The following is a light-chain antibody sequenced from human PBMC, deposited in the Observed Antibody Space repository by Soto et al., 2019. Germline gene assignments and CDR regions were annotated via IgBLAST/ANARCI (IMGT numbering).Light chain of an antibody. CDR1: SSDVGGYNY. CDR2: EAS. CDR3: CSYTDSLSVYV. V-gene: IGLV2-14*01. Sequence: QSVLTQPASVSGSPGQSITISCTGTSSDVGGYNYVSWYQQHPGKAPKLIIFEASYRPSGISNRFSASKSGDTASLTISGLQADDEADYYCCSYTDSLSVYVFGTGTKVTVL. J-gene: IGLJ1*01.